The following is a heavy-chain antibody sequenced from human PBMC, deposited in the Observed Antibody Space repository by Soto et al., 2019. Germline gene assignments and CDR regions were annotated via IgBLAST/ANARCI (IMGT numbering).Heavy chain of an antibody. CDR3: AREGSHSAYNFAHGIQLWSFDF. V-gene: IGHV4-4*07. CDR2: IFSSGST. D-gene: IGHD5-12*01. Sequence: SETLSLTCTVSGGSINTFYWSWVRQPAGKGLEWIGRIFSSGSTSFNPSLESRVAMSVDTSKNHFSLNLSSVTAADMAVYYCAREGSHSAYNFAHGIQLWSFDFWGQGALVTVSS. J-gene: IGHJ4*02. CDR1: GGSINTFY.